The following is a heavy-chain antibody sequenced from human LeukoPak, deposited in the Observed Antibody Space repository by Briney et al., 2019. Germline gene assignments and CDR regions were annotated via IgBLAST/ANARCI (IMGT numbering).Heavy chain of an antibody. CDR3: ARATGCSSTSCYNWFDP. D-gene: IGHD2-2*01. Sequence: SETLSLTCTVSGGSISSYYWSWIRQPAGKGLEWIGRIYTSGSTNYNPPLKSRVTMSVDSSKNQFSLKLSSVTAADTAVYYCARATGCSSTSCYNWFDPWGQGTLVTVSS. J-gene: IGHJ5*02. CDR1: GGSISSYY. CDR2: IYTSGST. V-gene: IGHV4-4*07.